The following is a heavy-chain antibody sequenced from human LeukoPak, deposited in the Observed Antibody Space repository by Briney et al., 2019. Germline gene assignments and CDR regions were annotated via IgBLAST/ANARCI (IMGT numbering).Heavy chain of an antibody. J-gene: IGHJ1*01. Sequence: GGSLRLSCAASGFTFSTYWLHWVRQAPGKGLVWVSRIKSDGSTNYADSVKGRFTISRDNAKNTLSLQMNSLRPEDTGVYYCARAPSEIGGYYPEYFRHWGQGTLVTVSS. CDR2: IKSDGST. CDR1: GFTFSTYW. CDR3: ARAPSEIGGYYPEYFRH. D-gene: IGHD3-3*01. V-gene: IGHV3-74*01.